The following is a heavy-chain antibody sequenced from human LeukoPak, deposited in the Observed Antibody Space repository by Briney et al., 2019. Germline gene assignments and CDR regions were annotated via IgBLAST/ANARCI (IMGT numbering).Heavy chain of an antibody. CDR1: GFTFSSYA. CDR2: ISGAGST. D-gene: IGHD3-10*01. J-gene: IGHJ4*02. CDR3: AKESRYFYGSGSFSSQFDY. Sequence: PGGSLRLSCAASGFTFSSYAMSWVRQAPGKGLEWVSSISGAGSTYYADSVKGRFTSSRDNSKNTLYLQMNNLRAEDTAVYYCAKESRYFYGSGSFSSQFDYWGQGNLVTVSS. V-gene: IGHV3-23*01.